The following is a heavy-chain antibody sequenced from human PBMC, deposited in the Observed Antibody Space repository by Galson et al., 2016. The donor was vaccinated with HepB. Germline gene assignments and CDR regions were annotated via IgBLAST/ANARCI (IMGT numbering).Heavy chain of an antibody. CDR2: IRRQRYSGTA. V-gene: IGHV3-49*03. CDR3: SRPTFSYYYYGMDV. D-gene: IGHD2/OR15-2a*01. CDR1: GFTFGDYA. J-gene: IGHJ6*02. Sequence: LRLSCAVSGFTFGDYAMNWFRQAPGKGLEWVGFIRRQRYSGTAEYAAPVKGRFTISRDDSEGIAYLQMNNLKTEDTAVYYCSRPTFSYYYYGMDVWGQGTTVTVSS.